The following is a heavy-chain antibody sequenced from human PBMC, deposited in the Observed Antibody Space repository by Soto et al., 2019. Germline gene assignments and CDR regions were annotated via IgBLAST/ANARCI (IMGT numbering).Heavy chain of an antibody. D-gene: IGHD2-15*01. CDR1: GYTFTSYD. Sequence: ASVKVSCKASGYTFTSYDINWVRQATGQGLEWMGWMNPNSGNTGYAQKFQGRVTMTRNTSISTAYMGLSSLRSEDTAVYYCAATPRKDIVVVVAAYYFDYWGQGTLVTVSS. CDR2: MNPNSGNT. J-gene: IGHJ4*02. CDR3: AATPRKDIVVVVAAYYFDY. V-gene: IGHV1-8*01.